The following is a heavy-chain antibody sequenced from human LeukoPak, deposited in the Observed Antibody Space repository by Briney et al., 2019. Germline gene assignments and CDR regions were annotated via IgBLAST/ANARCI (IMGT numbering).Heavy chain of an antibody. Sequence: PGGSLRLSCAASGFTFSSYEMNWVRQAPGKGLEWISYISTSDATMYADSVKGRFTISRDNAKNSLYLQMNSLRAEDTAVYYCARDNGWYDYWGQGTLVTVSS. CDR3: ARDNGWYDY. D-gene: IGHD6-19*01. CDR2: ISTSDAT. V-gene: IGHV3-48*03. J-gene: IGHJ4*02. CDR1: GFTFSSYE.